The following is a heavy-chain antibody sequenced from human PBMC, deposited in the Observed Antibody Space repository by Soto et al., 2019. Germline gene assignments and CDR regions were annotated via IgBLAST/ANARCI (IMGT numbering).Heavy chain of an antibody. CDR2: IYCSGST. CDR3: ARDRDYYGSGSYYYGMDV. D-gene: IGHD3-10*01. V-gene: IGHV4-28*03. CDR1: GYSISSSNW. J-gene: IGHJ6*02. Sequence: LSHPCTVSGYSISSSNWWGWIRQPPGKGPEWIGYIYCSGSTNYNPSLKSRVTISVDTSKNQFSLKLNSVTAADTAVYYCARDRDYYGSGSYYYGMDVWGQGTTVTVSS.